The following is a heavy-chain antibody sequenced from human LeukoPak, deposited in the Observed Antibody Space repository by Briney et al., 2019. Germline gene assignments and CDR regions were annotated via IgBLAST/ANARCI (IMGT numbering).Heavy chain of an antibody. J-gene: IGHJ5*02. Sequence: SETLSLTCSVSGYSISSGYYWSWIRQPAGKGLEWIGRIYTSGSTNYNPSLKSRVTMSVDTSKNQFSLKLSSVTAADTAVYYCARVSVHCSGGSCYGNWFDPWGQGTLVTVSS. CDR2: IYTSGST. V-gene: IGHV4-4*07. CDR3: ARVSVHCSGGSCYGNWFDP. D-gene: IGHD2-15*01. CDR1: GYSISSGYY.